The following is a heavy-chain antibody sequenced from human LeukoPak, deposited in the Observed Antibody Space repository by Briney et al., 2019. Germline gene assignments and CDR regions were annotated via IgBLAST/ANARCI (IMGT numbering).Heavy chain of an antibody. J-gene: IGHJ4*02. V-gene: IGHV3-74*03. CDR3: ARVAEGDGYNRFDF. CDR2: ISSLGTTT. Sequence: PGGSLRLSCVGSGFTFSSYWMHWVRQGPRKGLVWVSHISSLGTTTMYADSVKGRFTISRDNAKNTLYLQMSSLRAEDTAVYYCARVAEGDGYNRFDFWGQGTLVTVSS. D-gene: IGHD5-24*01. CDR1: GFTFSSYW.